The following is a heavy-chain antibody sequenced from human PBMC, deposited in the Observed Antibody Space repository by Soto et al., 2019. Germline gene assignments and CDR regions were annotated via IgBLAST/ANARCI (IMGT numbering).Heavy chain of an antibody. CDR2: ISFDGSNK. D-gene: IGHD3-22*01. J-gene: IGHJ4*02. CDR1: GFTFSSYV. CDR3: ASGIAYYYDRSGFYFPFGY. V-gene: IGHV3-30*04. Sequence: QVQLVESGGGVVQPGRSLRLSCAASGFTFSSYVMHWVRQAPGKGLEWVAVISFDGSNKYYADSVKGRFTISRDNSKNTLYFQMSSLRTDDTAVYYCASGIAYYYDRSGFYFPFGYWGQGTLVTVSS.